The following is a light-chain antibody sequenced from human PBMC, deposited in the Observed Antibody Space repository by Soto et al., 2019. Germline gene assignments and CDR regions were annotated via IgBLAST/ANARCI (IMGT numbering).Light chain of an antibody. Sequence: DIQMTQSPSSLSASVGDRVTITCRASQSISSYLNWYQQKPGKAPKLLIYAASNLQSGVPSRFSGSASGTEFTLTISSLQPEDFATYYCQQASTFPFTFGGGTEVQIK. V-gene: IGKV1-39*01. CDR1: QSISSY. CDR2: AAS. J-gene: IGKJ4*01. CDR3: QQASTFPFT.